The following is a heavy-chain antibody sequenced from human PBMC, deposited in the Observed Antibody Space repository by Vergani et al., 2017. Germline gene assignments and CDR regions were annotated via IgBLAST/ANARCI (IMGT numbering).Heavy chain of an antibody. CDR1: GFTFSSYS. CDR3: ARIVYCYGVYYYYYYMDV. V-gene: IGHV3-48*01. J-gene: IGHJ6*03. D-gene: IGHD5-18*01. Sequence: EVQLVESGGGLVQPGGSLRLSCAASGFTFSSYSMNWVRQAPGKGLEWVSYISSSSSTIYYADSVKGRFTISRDNAKNSLYLQMNSLLAEDTAVYYCARIVYCYGVYYYYYYMDVWGKGTTVTVSS. CDR2: ISSSSSTI.